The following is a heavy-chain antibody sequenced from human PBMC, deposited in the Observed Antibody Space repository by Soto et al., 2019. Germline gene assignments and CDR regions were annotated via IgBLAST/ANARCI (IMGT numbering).Heavy chain of an antibody. V-gene: IGHV1-18*01. CDR2: ISAYNGNT. CDR1: GYTFTSYG. D-gene: IGHD3-10*01. Sequence: QVQLVQSGAEVKKPGASVKVSCKASGYTFTSYGISWVRQAPGQGLEWIGWISAYNGNTNYAQKLQGRVTMTTDTSTSTAYMELRSLRSDDTAVYYCATYYYGSGSQDYYGMDVWGQGTTVTFSS. CDR3: ATYYYGSGSQDYYGMDV. J-gene: IGHJ6*02.